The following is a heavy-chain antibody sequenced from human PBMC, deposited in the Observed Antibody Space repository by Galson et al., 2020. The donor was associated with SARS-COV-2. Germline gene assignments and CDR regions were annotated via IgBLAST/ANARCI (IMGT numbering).Heavy chain of an antibody. Sequence: SETLSLTCAVSGDSISSSNWWSWVRQPPGTGLEWIGEIYHTGTTNYNPSLKSRVTISIDKSKNQFSLKLSSVTAADTALYYCARLTPHFWSGYTDDYWGQGILVTVSS. D-gene: IGHD3-3*02. CDR2: IYHTGTT. CDR1: GDSISSSNW. J-gene: IGHJ4*02. V-gene: IGHV4-4*02. CDR3: ARLTPHFWSGYTDDY.